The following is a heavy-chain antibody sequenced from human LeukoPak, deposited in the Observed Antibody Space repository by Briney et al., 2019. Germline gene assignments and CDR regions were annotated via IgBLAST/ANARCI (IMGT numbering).Heavy chain of an antibody. D-gene: IGHD6-19*01. Sequence: GGSLRLSCAASGFTFSSSSMSWVRQAPGKGLEWVSVISGSGGSTDYADSVKGRFTISRDNSKNTLYLQINSLRAEDTAVYYCAKGSGWYVWGQGTLVTVSS. CDR2: ISGSGGST. CDR1: GFTFSSSS. J-gene: IGHJ4*02. V-gene: IGHV3-23*01. CDR3: AKGSGWYV.